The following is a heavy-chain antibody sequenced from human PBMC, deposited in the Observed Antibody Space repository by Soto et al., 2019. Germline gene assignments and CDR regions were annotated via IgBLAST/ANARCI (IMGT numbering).Heavy chain of an antibody. CDR2: INRDGSST. Sequence: GGSLRLSCAASGFTFSSYWMHWVRQAPGKGLLWVSRINRDGSSTNYADSVKGRFTISRDNAKNTLYLQMNSLRAEDTAVYYCARDSSSSWSYTFFDYWGQGTLVTVSS. D-gene: IGHD6-13*01. CDR3: ARDSSSSWSYTFFDY. V-gene: IGHV3-74*01. J-gene: IGHJ4*02. CDR1: GFTFSSYW.